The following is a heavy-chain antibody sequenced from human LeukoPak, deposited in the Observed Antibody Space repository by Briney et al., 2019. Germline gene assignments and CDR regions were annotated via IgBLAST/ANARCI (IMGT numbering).Heavy chain of an antibody. J-gene: IGHJ5*02. CDR1: GGSISSGSYY. V-gene: IGHV4-61*02. CDR2: IYTSGST. CDR3: ARRNTVAGLRGYNWFDP. D-gene: IGHD6-19*01. Sequence: SETLPLTCTVSGGSISSGSYYLSWIRQPAGKGLEWIGRIYTSGSTNYNPSLKSRVTISVDTSKNQFSLKLGSVTAADTAVYYCARRNTVAGLRGYNWFDPWGQGTLVTVSS.